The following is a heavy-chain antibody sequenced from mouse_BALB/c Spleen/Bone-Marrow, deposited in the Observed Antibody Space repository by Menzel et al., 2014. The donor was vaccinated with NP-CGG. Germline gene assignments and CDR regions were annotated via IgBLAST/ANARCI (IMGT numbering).Heavy chain of an antibody. Sequence: QVQLQQPGAELARPGASVKMSCTASGYTFPSYTIHWVKQRPGQGLEWIGYINPSSGYANYNQNFKDKATLTADKSSSTAYMQLSSLTSEDSAVFYCARGGLRLPYAMDYWGQGTSVTVSP. D-gene: IGHD1-2*01. J-gene: IGHJ4*01. CDR3: ARGGLRLPYAMDY. V-gene: IGHV1-4*01. CDR1: GYTFPSYT. CDR2: INPSSGYA.